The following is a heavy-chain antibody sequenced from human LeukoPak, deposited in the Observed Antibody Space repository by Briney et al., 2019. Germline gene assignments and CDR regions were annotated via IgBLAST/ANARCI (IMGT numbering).Heavy chain of an antibody. Sequence: GGSLRLSCAASGFTFSSYAMSWVRQAPGKGLEWVSAISSSGGSTYYADSVKGRFTISRDNSKNTLYLQMNSLRAEDTAVYYCAKAGQWLYYFDYWGQGTLVTVSS. J-gene: IGHJ4*02. D-gene: IGHD6-19*01. V-gene: IGHV3-23*01. CDR3: AKAGQWLYYFDY. CDR2: ISSSGGST. CDR1: GFTFSSYA.